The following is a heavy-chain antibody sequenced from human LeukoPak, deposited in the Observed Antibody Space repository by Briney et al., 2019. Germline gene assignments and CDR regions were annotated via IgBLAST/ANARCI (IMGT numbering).Heavy chain of an antibody. CDR1: GFTFSSSA. V-gene: IGHV3-23*01. J-gene: IGHJ6*03. CDR3: AKSEQLFYQRYYYYYYYMDV. Sequence: PGGSLRLSCAASGFTFSSSAMSWVRQAPGKGLELVSTISGSDSSTHYADSVKGRFTISRDNSKNTLYLQMNSLRAEDTAVYYCAKSEQLFYQRYYYYYYYMDVWGKGTTVTISS. CDR2: ISGSDSST. D-gene: IGHD6-13*01.